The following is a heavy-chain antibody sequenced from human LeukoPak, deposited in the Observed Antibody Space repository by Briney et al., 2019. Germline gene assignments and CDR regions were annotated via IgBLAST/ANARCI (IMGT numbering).Heavy chain of an antibody. CDR2: IYHSGST. CDR1: GGSISSSNW. D-gene: IGHD3-22*01. V-gene: IGHV4-4*02. CDR3: ARERTSYDSSGDTEGLVWY. J-gene: IGHJ4*02. Sequence: SGTLSLTCAVSGGSISSSNWWSWVRQPPGKGLEWIGEIYHSGSTNYNPSLKSRVTISVDKSKNQFSLKLSSVTAADTAVYYCARERTSYDSSGDTEGLVWYWGQGTLVTVSS.